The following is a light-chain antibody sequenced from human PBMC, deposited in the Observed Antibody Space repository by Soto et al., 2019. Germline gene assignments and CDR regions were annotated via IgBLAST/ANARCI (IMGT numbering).Light chain of an antibody. CDR3: SSYTSISTRV. Sequence: QSALTQPASVSGSPGQSITISCTGTSSDVGSYNYVSWYQQHPGKAPKLMIYEVSNRPSGVSTRFSGSKSGNTASLTISGLQAEDEANYYRSSYTSISTRVFGGGTQLTVL. V-gene: IGLV2-14*01. CDR1: SSDVGSYNY. CDR2: EVS. J-gene: IGLJ3*02.